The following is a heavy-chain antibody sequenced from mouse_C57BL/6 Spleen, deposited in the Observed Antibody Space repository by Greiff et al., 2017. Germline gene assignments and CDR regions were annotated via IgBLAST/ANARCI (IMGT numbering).Heavy chain of an antibody. J-gene: IGHJ4*01. V-gene: IGHV1-82*01. D-gene: IGHD1-3*01. CDR3: ARSSFYAMDY. CDR1: GYAFSSSW. CDR2: IYPGDGDT. Sequence: QVTLKESGPELVKPGASVKISCKASGYAFSSSWMNWVKQRPGKGLEWIGRIYPGDGDTNYNGKFKGKATLTADKSSSTAYMQLSSLTSEDSAVHFCARSSFYAMDYWGQGTSVTVSS.